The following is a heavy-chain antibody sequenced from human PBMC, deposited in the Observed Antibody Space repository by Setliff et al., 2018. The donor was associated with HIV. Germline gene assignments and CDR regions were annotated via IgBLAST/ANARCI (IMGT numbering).Heavy chain of an antibody. CDR2: IYASGSI. CDR1: GGSISSHC. CDR3: ARGRGSSPYRWFDP. J-gene: IGHJ5*02. D-gene: IGHD6-19*01. V-gene: IGHV4-59*11. Sequence: PSETLSLTCTVSGGSISSHCWSWIRQSPGKALEWIGYIYASGSIIYNPSLKSRVAISVEMSKNQFSLKLSSVTPADTAVYYCARGRGSSPYRWFDPWGQGTLVTVSS.